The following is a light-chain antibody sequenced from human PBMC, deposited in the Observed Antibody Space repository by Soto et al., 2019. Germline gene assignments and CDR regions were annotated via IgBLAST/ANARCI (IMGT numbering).Light chain of an antibody. V-gene: IGKV3-20*01. J-gene: IGKJ3*01. Sequence: MRLTQSPASLSLSPGERATLSCRASRSVDRNYLAWFQQKPGQAPRLLIYGASNRATGIPDRFSGSGSGTDFTLTISRLEPEDFAVYYCQQYGTSPFTFGPGTKVDIK. CDR1: RSVDRNY. CDR2: GAS. CDR3: QQYGTSPFT.